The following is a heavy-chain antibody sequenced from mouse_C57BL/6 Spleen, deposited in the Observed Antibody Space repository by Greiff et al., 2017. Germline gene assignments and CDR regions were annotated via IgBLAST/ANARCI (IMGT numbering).Heavy chain of an antibody. D-gene: IGHD1-1*01. CDR3: AREDGSSYPYFDV. Sequence: EVKVVESGGGLVKPGGSLKLSCAASGFTFSSYAMSWVRQTPEKRLEWVATISDGGSYTYYPDNVKGRFTISRDNAKNNLYLQMSHLKSEDTAMYYCAREDGSSYPYFDVWGTGTTVTVSS. J-gene: IGHJ1*03. CDR1: GFTFSSYA. V-gene: IGHV5-4*01. CDR2: ISDGGSYT.